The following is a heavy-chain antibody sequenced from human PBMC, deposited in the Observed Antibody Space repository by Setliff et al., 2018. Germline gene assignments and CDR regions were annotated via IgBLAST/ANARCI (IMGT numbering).Heavy chain of an antibody. CDR3: ARGRYWFAPNWFDP. CDR1: GGSISSGGYY. CDR2: IYYSGSI. J-gene: IGHJ5*02. D-gene: IGHD2-21*01. V-gene: IGHV4-31*03. Sequence: SETLSLTCTVSGGSISSGGYYWSWIRQHPGKGLEWIGYIYYSGSIYYNPSLKSRVTISVDTSKNQFSLKLSSVTAADTAVYYCARGRYWFAPNWFDPWGQGTLVTVSS.